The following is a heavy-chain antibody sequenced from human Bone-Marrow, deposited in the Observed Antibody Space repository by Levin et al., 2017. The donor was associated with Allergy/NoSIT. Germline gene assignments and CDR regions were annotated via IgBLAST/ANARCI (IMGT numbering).Heavy chain of an antibody. J-gene: IGHJ4*02. CDR2: ISAYNGNT. V-gene: IGHV1-18*01. Sequence: GGSLRLSCKASGYTFTSYGISWVRQAPGQGLEWMGWISAYNGNTNYAQKLQGRVTMTTDTSTSTAYMELRSLRSDDTAVYYCARGYCTNGVCPPYYFDYWGQGTLVTVSS. CDR1: GYTFTSYG. CDR3: ARGYCTNGVCPPYYFDY. D-gene: IGHD2-8*01.